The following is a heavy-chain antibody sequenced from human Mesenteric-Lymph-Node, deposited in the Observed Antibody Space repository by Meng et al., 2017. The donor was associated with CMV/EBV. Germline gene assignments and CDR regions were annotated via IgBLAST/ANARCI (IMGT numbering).Heavy chain of an antibody. Sequence: SETLSLTCTVSGGSISSSSYYWGWIRQPPGKGLEWIGSIYYSGSTYYSPFLKSRVTISLDTSQNQFSLKLSSVTAADTAVYYCARDLIPASPTPHWFDPWGQGILVTVSS. J-gene: IGHJ5*02. CDR3: ARDLIPASPTPHWFDP. D-gene: IGHD2-2*01. CDR1: GGSISSSSYY. CDR2: IYYSGST. V-gene: IGHV4-39*07.